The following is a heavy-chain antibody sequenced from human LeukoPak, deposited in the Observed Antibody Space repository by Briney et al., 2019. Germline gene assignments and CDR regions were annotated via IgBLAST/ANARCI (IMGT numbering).Heavy chain of an antibody. Sequence: GGSLRLSCAASGFTFSTYGMHWVRQAPGKGLEWVAFIRSDGTNKYYADSVKGRFTISRDKSKNTLFLQMNSLRAEDTAVYYCARDQGAAAGDYFDHRGQGTLVTVSS. J-gene: IGHJ4*02. CDR1: GFTFSTYG. D-gene: IGHD6-13*01. CDR3: ARDQGAAAGDYFDH. CDR2: IRSDGTNK. V-gene: IGHV3-30*02.